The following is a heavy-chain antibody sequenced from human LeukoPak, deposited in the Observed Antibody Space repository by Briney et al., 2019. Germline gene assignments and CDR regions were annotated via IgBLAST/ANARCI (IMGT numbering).Heavy chain of an antibody. CDR3: AKADYGDYPYYYYGMDV. CDR2: ISYDGSNK. CDR1: GFTFSSYG. J-gene: IGHJ6*04. Sequence: PGRSLRLSCAASGFTFSSYGMHWVRQAPGKGLEWVAVISYDGSNKYYADSVKGRFTISRDNPKYTLYLQMNSLRAEDTAVYYCAKADYGDYPYYYYGMDVWGKGTTVTVSS. V-gene: IGHV3-30*18. D-gene: IGHD4-17*01.